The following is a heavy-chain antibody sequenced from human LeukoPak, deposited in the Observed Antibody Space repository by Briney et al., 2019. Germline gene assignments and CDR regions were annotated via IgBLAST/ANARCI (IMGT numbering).Heavy chain of an antibody. J-gene: IGHJ6*04. CDR2: INPSGDTT. D-gene: IGHD6-13*01. Sequence: TSVKVSCKASGYIFTTYNMYWVRQAPGQGLEWMGIINPSGDTTSYAQKFQGRVTMTRDTSTSTVYMELSSLRSEDTAVYYCAREAAGTGGLDVWGKGTTVTVSP. CDR1: GYIFTTYN. V-gene: IGHV1-46*01. CDR3: AREAAGTGGLDV.